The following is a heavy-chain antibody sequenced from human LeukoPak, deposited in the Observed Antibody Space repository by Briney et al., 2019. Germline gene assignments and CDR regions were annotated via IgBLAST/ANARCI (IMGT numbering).Heavy chain of an antibody. V-gene: IGHV3-23*01. J-gene: IGHJ6*02. CDR1: GFTFSSYA. Sequence: GGSLRLSCAASGFTFSSYAMSWVRQAPGKGLEWVSAISGSGGSTYYADSVKGRFTISRDNSKNTLYLQMNSLRAEDTAVYYCAKDAQGGTMVRGVPYYYYGMDVWGQGTTVTVSS. D-gene: IGHD3-10*01. CDR3: AKDAQGGTMVRGVPYYYYGMDV. CDR2: ISGSGGST.